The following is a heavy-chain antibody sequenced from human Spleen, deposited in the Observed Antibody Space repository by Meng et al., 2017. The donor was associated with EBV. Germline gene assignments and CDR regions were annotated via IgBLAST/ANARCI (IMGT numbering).Heavy chain of an antibody. D-gene: IGHD2-21*01. V-gene: IGHV1-8*01. CDR2: SNPNNGNT. CDR1: GYSFSSHD. CDR3: FSGLWFDELPGY. Sequence: QVQLVQPGAEVKKPXASVKVYCKASGYSFSSHDISWGRQATGKGLEYMGWSNPNNGNTGYAQKFQGRVTMTRNTSITTAFMELSGLRSEDTAVYYCFSGLWFDELPGYWGQGTLVTVSS. J-gene: IGHJ4*02.